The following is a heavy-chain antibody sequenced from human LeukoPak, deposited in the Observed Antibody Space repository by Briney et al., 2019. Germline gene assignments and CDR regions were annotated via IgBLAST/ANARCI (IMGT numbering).Heavy chain of an antibody. CDR3: ARQSGGDDVYFQH. Sequence: GESLKISCKGSGYSFTSYWIGWVRQMPGKGLEWTGIIYPGDSDTRYSSSFQGQVTISADKSISTAYLQWSSLKASDTAMYYCARQSGGDDVYFQHWGQGTLVTVSS. CDR2: IYPGDSDT. J-gene: IGHJ1*01. V-gene: IGHV5-51*01. D-gene: IGHD2-21*02. CDR1: GYSFTSYW.